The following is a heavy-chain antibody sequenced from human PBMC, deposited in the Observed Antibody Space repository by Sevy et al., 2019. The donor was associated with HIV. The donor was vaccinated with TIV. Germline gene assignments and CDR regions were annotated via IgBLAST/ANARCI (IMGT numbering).Heavy chain of an antibody. CDR1: GDSFSSYF. CDR3: ARSNWVTATNGFSKSYYFDY. J-gene: IGHJ4*02. Sequence: SETLSLTCTVSGDSFSSYFWAWIRQPAGKGLEWIGRINTSGSTNYNPSLKSRCTMSVDTSKSQFSLKVTSLTAADTAIYFCARSNWVTATNGFSKSYYFDYWGQGSLVTVSS. D-gene: IGHD7-27*01. V-gene: IGHV4-4*07. CDR2: INTSGST.